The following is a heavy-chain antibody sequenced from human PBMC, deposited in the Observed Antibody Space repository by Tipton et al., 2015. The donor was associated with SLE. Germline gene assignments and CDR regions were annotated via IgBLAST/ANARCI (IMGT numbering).Heavy chain of an antibody. CDR1: GGSINSGDYS. D-gene: IGHD4-17*01. V-gene: IGHV4-30-4*07. Sequence: LRLSCAVSGGSINSGDYSWSWIRRPPGKGLERIGYIYDSGSTSYNPSLKSRVTISEDTSKQQFSLKLTSLTAADTAVYYCARHAGDYAYFDSWGQGILVTVSS. J-gene: IGHJ4*02. CDR2: IYDSGST. CDR3: ARHAGDYAYFDS.